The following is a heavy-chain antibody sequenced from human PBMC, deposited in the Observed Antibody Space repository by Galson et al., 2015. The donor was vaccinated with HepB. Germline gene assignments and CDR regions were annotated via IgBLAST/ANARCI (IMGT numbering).Heavy chain of an antibody. CDR1: GFTFSSYS. Sequence: SLRLPCAASGFTFSSYSMNWVRQAPGKGLEWVSAISGSGGSTYYADSVKGRFTISRDNSKNTLYLQMNSLRAEDTAVYYCAKDRLWFGELFRYGMDVWGQGTTVTVSS. D-gene: IGHD3-10*01. CDR2: ISGSGGST. J-gene: IGHJ6*02. CDR3: AKDRLWFGELFRYGMDV. V-gene: IGHV3-23*01.